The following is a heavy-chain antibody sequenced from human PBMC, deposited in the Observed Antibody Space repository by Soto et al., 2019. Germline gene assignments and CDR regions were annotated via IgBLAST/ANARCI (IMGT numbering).Heavy chain of an antibody. Sequence: EVHLVESGGGLVQPGGSLRLSCAASGFTFSTVWMHWVRQAPGKGLVWVSRLNRDGSITTYADSVKGRFIVSRDNAKNTLYLQMNSLRAEDTAVYYCARIPAGWGGEQLVLDYWGQGTLVTVSS. V-gene: IGHV3-74*01. J-gene: IGHJ4*02. CDR1: GFTFSTVW. CDR3: ARIPAGWGGEQLVLDY. CDR2: LNRDGSIT. D-gene: IGHD6-13*01.